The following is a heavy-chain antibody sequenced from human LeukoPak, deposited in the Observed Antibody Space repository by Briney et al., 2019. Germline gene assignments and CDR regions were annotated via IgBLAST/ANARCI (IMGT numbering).Heavy chain of an antibody. CDR2: IYSGGST. D-gene: IGHD3-3*01. CDR1: GFTVSSNY. CDR3: ARGAYYDFWSGGWDAFDI. Sequence: PGGSLRLSCAASGFTVSSNYMSWVRQAPGKGLEWVSVIYSGGSTYYADSVKGRFTISRDNSKNTLYLQMNSLRAEDTAVYYCARGAYYDFWSGGWDAFDIWGQGTMITVSS. J-gene: IGHJ3*02. V-gene: IGHV3-53*01.